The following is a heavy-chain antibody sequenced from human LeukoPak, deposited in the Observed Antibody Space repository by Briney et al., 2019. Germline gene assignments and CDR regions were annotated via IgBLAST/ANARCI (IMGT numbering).Heavy chain of an antibody. CDR1: GGSISSYY. V-gene: IGHV4-59*01. J-gene: IGHJ4*02. Sequence: SETLSLTCTVSGGSISSYYWSWIRQPPGKGLEWIGYIYYSGSTNYNPSLKSRVTISVDTSKNQFSLKLSSVTAADTAVYYCARAATVVTPFDYWGQGTLVTVSS. D-gene: IGHD4-23*01. CDR2: IYYSGST. CDR3: ARAATVVTPFDY.